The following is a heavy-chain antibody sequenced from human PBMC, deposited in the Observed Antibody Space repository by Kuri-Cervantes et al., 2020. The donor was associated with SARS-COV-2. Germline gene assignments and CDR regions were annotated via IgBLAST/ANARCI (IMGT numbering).Heavy chain of an antibody. J-gene: IGHJ3*02. CDR2: IKQDGSEK. CDR3: AKDKWELLFQPLDAFDI. D-gene: IGHD1-26*01. CDR1: GFTFSSYW. Sequence: GESLKISCAASGFTFSSYWMSSVRQAPGKGLEWVANIKQDGSEKYYVDSVKGRFTISRDNSKNTLYLQMNSLRAEDTAVYYCAKDKWELLFQPLDAFDIWGQGTMVTVSS. V-gene: IGHV3-7*03.